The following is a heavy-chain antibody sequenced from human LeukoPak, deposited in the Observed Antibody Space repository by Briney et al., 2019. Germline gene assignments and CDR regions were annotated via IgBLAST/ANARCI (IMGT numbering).Heavy chain of an antibody. Sequence: GRSLRLSCAASGFTFSSYGMHWVRQAPGKGLEWVAVIWYDGTKKYYADSVKGRFTISRDNSKNKMYLQVNSLRAEDTAVYYCARDRRWLQSEGLDYWGQGTLVTVSS. J-gene: IGHJ4*02. V-gene: IGHV3-33*01. CDR3: ARDRRWLQSEGLDY. CDR2: IWYDGTKK. CDR1: GFTFSSYG. D-gene: IGHD5-24*01.